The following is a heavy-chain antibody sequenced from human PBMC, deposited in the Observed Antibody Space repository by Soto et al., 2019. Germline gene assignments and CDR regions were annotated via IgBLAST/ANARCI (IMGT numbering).Heavy chain of an antibody. Sequence: VKVSCKASGGTFSSYAISWVRQAPGQGLEWMGGIIPIFGTANYAQKFQGRVTITADKSTSTAYMELSSLRSEDTAVYYCARGYDSSGYYYSYYFDYWGQGTQVTVSS. CDR2: IIPIFGTA. J-gene: IGHJ4*02. V-gene: IGHV1-69*13. CDR1: GGTFSSYA. D-gene: IGHD3-22*01. CDR3: ARGYDSSGYYYSYYFDY.